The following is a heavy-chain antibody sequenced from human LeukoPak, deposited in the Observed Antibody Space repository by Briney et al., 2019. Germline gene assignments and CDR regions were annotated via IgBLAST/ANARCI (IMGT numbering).Heavy chain of an antibody. CDR2: ISSSSSDI. V-gene: IGHV3-21*01. CDR3: ATGYSGYHSNYYYMDV. D-gene: IGHD5-12*01. Sequence: GGSLRLSCAVSEFSFSRFGMTWVRQAPGKGLEWLSSISSSSSDIYYVDSVKGRFTISRDNSKNSLYLQMNSLRAEDTAVYYCATGYSGYHSNYYYMDVWGKGTTVTVSS. J-gene: IGHJ6*03. CDR1: EFSFSRFG.